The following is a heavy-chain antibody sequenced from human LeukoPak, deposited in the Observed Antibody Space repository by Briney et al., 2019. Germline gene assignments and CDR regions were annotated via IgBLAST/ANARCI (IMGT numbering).Heavy chain of an antibody. CDR3: ARSGRAFDI. CDR2: IYYSGST. D-gene: IGHD2-8*02. CDR1: GGSISSYY. V-gene: IGHV4-59*08. Sequence: SETLSLTCIVSGGSISSYYWSWIRQPPGKGLEWVGYIYYSGSTNYNPSLKSRVTISVDTSKNQFSLKLSSVTAANTAVYYCARSGRAFDIWGQGTMVTVSS. J-gene: IGHJ3*02.